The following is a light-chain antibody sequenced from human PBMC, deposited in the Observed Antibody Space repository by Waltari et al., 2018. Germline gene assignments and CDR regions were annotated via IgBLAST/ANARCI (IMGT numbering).Light chain of an antibody. CDR3: CSYAGRNIWV. J-gene: IGLJ3*02. CDR1: SSDVGFYNL. CDR2: EVI. V-gene: IGLV2-23*02. Sequence: QSALTQPASVSGSPGQSITISCTGTSSDVGFYNLVSWYQQHPDKAPKLVVYEVIERPSGVSNRFSGSKSGNTTSLTISGLQAEDEADYYCCSYAGRNIWVFGGGTKLTVL.